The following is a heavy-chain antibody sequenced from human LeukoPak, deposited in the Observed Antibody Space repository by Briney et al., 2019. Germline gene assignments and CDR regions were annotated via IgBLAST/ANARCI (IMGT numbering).Heavy chain of an antibody. Sequence: PSETLSLTCTVSGGSISSGGYYWSWIRQHPGKGLEWIGYIYYSGSTYYNPSLKSRVTISVDTPKNQFYLQLSSVTAADTAVYYCAAVATSRPVYGYYYYMDVWGKGTTVTVSS. CDR3: AAVATSRPVYGYYYYMDV. J-gene: IGHJ6*03. D-gene: IGHD5-12*01. V-gene: IGHV4-31*03. CDR2: IYYSGST. CDR1: GGSISSGGYY.